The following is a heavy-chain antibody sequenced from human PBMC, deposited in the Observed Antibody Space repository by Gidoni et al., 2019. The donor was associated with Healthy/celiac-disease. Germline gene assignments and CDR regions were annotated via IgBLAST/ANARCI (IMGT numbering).Heavy chain of an antibody. D-gene: IGHD3-22*01. V-gene: IGHV1-18*01. J-gene: IGHJ3*02. Sequence: QVQLVQSGAEVKTHGASVKVSCKASGYTFTSYGISWVRQALGQGFEWMGWISAYNANTSDAQRLQGRVTMTTDTATSTAYMELRSLISDDTALYYCAREGYYYDSRGYYLNAFDIWGQGTMVTVSS. CDR3: AREGYYYDSRGYYLNAFDI. CDR1: GYTFTSYG. CDR2: ISAYNANT.